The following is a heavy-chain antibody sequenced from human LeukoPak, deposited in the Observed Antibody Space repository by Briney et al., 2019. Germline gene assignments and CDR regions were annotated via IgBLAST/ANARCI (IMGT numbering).Heavy chain of an antibody. V-gene: IGHV3-30*18. CDR1: GFTFSSYG. Sequence: GGSLRLSCAASGFTFSSYGMHWVRQAPGKGLEWVAVISYDGSNKYYADSVKGRFTISRDNSKNTLYLQMNSLRAEDTAVYYCAKDLNIAVAGDYYYGMDVWGQGTTVTVSS. CDR2: ISYDGSNK. CDR3: AKDLNIAVAGDYYYGMDV. J-gene: IGHJ6*02. D-gene: IGHD6-19*01.